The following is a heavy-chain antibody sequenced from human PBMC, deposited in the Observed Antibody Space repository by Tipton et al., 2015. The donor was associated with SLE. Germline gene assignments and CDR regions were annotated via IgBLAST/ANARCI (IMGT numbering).Heavy chain of an antibody. J-gene: IGHJ4*02. V-gene: IGHV4-59*01. CDR2: MYYTGRT. D-gene: IGHD3-3*01. CDR3: ARADYDFWSGLDY. CDR1: GGSISTYY. Sequence: TLSLTCTVSGGSISTYYLSWIRQPPGKGLEWIGYMYYTGRTNYNPSLRSRLTISVDTSKNQFSLNLSSVTAADTAVYYCARADYDFWSGLDYWGQGTLVTVSS.